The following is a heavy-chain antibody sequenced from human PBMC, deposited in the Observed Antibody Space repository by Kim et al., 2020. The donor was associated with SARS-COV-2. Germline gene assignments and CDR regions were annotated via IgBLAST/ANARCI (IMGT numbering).Heavy chain of an antibody. Sequence: SETLSLTCAVYGGSFSGYYWSWIRQPPGKGLEWIGEINHSGSTNYNPSLKSRVTISVDTSKNQFSLKLSSVTAADTAVYYCARAVAGTGFDYWGQGTLVT. CDR2: INHSGST. D-gene: IGHD6-19*01. J-gene: IGHJ4*02. V-gene: IGHV4-34*01. CDR1: GGSFSGYY. CDR3: ARAVAGTGFDY.